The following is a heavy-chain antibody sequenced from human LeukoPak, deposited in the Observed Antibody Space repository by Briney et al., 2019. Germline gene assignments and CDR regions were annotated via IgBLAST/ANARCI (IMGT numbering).Heavy chain of an antibody. CDR3: ARDQYRGGATPDY. Sequence: GGSLRLSCAASGFTFSSYSMNWVRQAPGKGLEWVSSISSSSSYIYYAGSVKGRFTISRDNAKNSLYLQMNSLRAEDTAVYYCARDQYRGGATPDYWGQGTLVTVSS. V-gene: IGHV3-21*01. D-gene: IGHD1-26*01. CDR1: GFTFSSYS. J-gene: IGHJ4*02. CDR2: ISSSSSYI.